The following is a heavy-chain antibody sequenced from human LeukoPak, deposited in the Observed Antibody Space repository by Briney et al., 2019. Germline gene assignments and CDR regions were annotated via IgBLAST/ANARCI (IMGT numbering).Heavy chain of an antibody. D-gene: IGHD4-17*01. CDR1: GGTFSSYA. CDR3: ARSYGDGRLYYMDV. Sequence: GASVKVSCKASGGTFSSYAISWVRQAPGQGLEWMGGIIPIFGTPKYAHKFQGRVTITPDESTSTADMELSSMRSEDTAVYYCARSYGDGRLYYMDVWGKGTTVTVSS. CDR2: IIPIFGTP. V-gene: IGHV1-69*13. J-gene: IGHJ6*03.